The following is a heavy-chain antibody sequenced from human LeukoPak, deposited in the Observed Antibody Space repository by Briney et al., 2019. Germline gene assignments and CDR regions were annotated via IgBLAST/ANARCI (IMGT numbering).Heavy chain of an antibody. CDR2: VSYDERHI. CDR1: GFTLSIYG. J-gene: IGHJ3*02. Sequence: PGTSLRLSCAASGFTLSIYGMHWVRQAPGKGLEWVVVVSYDERHIYYVDSVKGRFTISRDNSRNMVYLQMSSLRPEDTALYHCAKSRATRDVDDPFDIWGQGTLVTVSS. V-gene: IGHV3-30*18. CDR3: AKSRATRDVDDPFDI. D-gene: IGHD5-24*01.